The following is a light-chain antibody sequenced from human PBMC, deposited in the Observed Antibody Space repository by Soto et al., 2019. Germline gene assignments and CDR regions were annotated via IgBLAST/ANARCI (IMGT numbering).Light chain of an antibody. CDR2: WAS. J-gene: IGKJ4*01. Sequence: DIVMTQSPDSLAVSLGERATINCKSSPSVLYSSDNKNYLAWYQQKPGQPPKLLIYWASTRESGVPARFSGSGSGTDFTLTISSLQAEDVAVYYCQQYYSAAPTFGGGTKVVIK. CDR1: PSVLYSSDNKNY. CDR3: QQYYSAAPT. V-gene: IGKV4-1*01.